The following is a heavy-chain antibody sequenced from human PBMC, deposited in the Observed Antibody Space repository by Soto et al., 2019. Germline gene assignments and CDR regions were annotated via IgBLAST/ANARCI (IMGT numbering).Heavy chain of an antibody. J-gene: IGHJ4*02. Sequence: PGGSLRLSCAASGFTFSSYSMNWVRQAPGKGLEWVSSISSSSYIYYADSVKGRFTISRDNSKNTLYLQMNSLRAEDTAVYYCARLVGAGGYWGQGTLVTVSS. CDR3: ARLVGAGGY. D-gene: IGHD1-26*01. CDR1: GFTFSSYS. CDR2: ISSSSYI. V-gene: IGHV3-21*04.